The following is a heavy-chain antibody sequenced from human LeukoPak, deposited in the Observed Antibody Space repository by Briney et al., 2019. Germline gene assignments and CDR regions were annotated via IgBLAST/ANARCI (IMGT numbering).Heavy chain of an antibody. CDR1: GGSFSGYY. CDR2: INHSGST. Sequence: SETLSLTCAVYGGSFSGYYWSWIRQPPGKGLEWIGEINHSGSTNYNPSLKSRVTISVDTSKNQFSLKLSSVTAADTAVYYCARGARGARPFDIWGQGTMVTVSS. CDR3: ARGARGARPFDI. J-gene: IGHJ3*02. D-gene: IGHD3-10*01. V-gene: IGHV4-34*01.